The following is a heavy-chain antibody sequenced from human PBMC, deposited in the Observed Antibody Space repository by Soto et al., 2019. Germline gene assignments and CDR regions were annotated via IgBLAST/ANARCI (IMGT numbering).Heavy chain of an antibody. CDR1: GGSISSSSYY. CDR3: ARHNNYGDYVYWFDP. V-gene: IGHV4-39*01. Sequence: SETLSLTCTVSGGSISSSSYYWCWIRQPPGKGLEWIGSIYYSGSTYYNPSLKSRVTISVDTSKNQFSLKLSSVTAADTAVYYCARHNNYGDYVYWFDPWGQGTLVTVSS. CDR2: IYYSGST. J-gene: IGHJ5*02. D-gene: IGHD4-17*01.